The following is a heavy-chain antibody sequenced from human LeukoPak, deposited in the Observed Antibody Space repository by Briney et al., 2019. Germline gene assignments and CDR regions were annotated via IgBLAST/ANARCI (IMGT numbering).Heavy chain of an antibody. CDR1: GFTFSSYW. Sequence: PGGSLRPSCAASGFTFSSYWMHWVRQAPGKGLVWVSRINSDGSSTSYADSVKGRFTISRDNAKNTLYLQMNSLRAEDTAVYYCARGGLSDSSGYYLHWGQGTLVTVSS. CDR2: INSDGSST. J-gene: IGHJ4*02. D-gene: IGHD3-22*01. CDR3: ARGGLSDSSGYYLH. V-gene: IGHV3-74*01.